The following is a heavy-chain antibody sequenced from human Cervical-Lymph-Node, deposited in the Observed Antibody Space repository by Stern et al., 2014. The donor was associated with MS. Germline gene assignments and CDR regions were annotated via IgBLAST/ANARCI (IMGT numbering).Heavy chain of an antibody. V-gene: IGHV1-2*06. CDR1: GYTFTDYY. J-gene: IGHJ3*02. CDR2: INPHNGGT. D-gene: IGHD3-10*01. Sequence: QVQLLQPGAEVKNPGASVRVSCKASGYTFTDYYFHWVRQSSGQGLEWMGRINPHNGGTDYAQKFQGRVTITRDRSINTAYMHLSSLTSDDAAVYYCAREGSVTNALDIWGQGTMVSVSS. CDR3: AREGSVTNALDI.